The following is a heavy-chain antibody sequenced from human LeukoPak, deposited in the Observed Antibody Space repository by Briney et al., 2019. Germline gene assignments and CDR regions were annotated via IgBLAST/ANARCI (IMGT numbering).Heavy chain of an antibody. CDR3: AKDKFGGDQQLVRGYDY. CDR2: VSWNSGSI. J-gene: IGHJ4*02. Sequence: GGSLRLSCAASGFTFDDYAMHWVRQAPGKGLEWVSGVSWNSGSIDYADSVKGRFTISRDNAKNSLYLQMNSLRAEDTALYYCAKDKFGGDQQLVRGYDYWGQGTLVTVSS. D-gene: IGHD6-13*01. CDR1: GFTFDDYA. V-gene: IGHV3-9*01.